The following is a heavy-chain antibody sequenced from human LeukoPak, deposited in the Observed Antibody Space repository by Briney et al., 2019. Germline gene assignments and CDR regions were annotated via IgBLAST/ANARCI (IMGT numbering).Heavy chain of an antibody. CDR2: ISYDGSNK. Sequence: GRSLRLSCAASGFTFSSYGMHWGRQAPGKGLEWVAVISYDGSNKYYGDSVKGRFTISRDNSKNTLHLQMNSLRAEDTAVYYCAKGGKYYDILTGYPFDDWGQGTLVTVSS. CDR1: GFTFSSYG. D-gene: IGHD3-9*01. V-gene: IGHV3-30*18. J-gene: IGHJ4*02. CDR3: AKGGKYYDILTGYPFDD.